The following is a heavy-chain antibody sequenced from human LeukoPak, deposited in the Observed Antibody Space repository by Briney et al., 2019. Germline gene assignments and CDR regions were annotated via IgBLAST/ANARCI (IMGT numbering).Heavy chain of an antibody. CDR1: GFTFINYA. CDR3: AKDPFDY. CDR2: TSGSGATT. Sequence: PGGSLRLSCAASGFTFINYAMTWVRLTPGKGLEWVADTSGSGATTFYADSVKGRFTISRDNSKNTLFLQMNSLRPEDTAVYYCAKDPFDYWGQGTLVTVSS. J-gene: IGHJ4*02. V-gene: IGHV3-23*01.